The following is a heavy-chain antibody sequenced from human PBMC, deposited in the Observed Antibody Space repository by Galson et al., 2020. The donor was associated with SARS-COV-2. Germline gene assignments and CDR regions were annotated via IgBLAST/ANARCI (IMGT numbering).Heavy chain of an antibody. CDR3: AKDSYDSSGYHLFDC. CDR2: ISWNSGSI. Sequence: SLKISCAAPGFTFDDYAMHWVRQAPGQGLEWVSGISWNSGSIGYADSVKGRFTISRDNAKNSLYLQMNSLRAEDTDLYYCAKDSYDSSGYHLFDCWVQGTLDTVSS. CDR1: GFTFDDYA. D-gene: IGHD3-22*01. V-gene: IGHV3-9*01. J-gene: IGHJ4*02.